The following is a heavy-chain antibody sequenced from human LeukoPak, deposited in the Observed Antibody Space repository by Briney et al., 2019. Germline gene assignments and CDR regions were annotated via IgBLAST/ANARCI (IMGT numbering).Heavy chain of an antibody. V-gene: IGHV5-51*01. CDR1: GYSFTSYW. D-gene: IGHD2-2*01. J-gene: IGHJ5*02. Sequence: GESLKISCKGSGYSFTSYWIGWVRQMPGKGLEWMGIIYPGDSDTRYSPSFQGQVTISADKSISTAYLQWSSLKASDTAMYYCARQYCSSTNCYYTWFDPWGQGTLVTVSS. CDR2: IYPGDSDT. CDR3: ARQYCSSTNCYYTWFDP.